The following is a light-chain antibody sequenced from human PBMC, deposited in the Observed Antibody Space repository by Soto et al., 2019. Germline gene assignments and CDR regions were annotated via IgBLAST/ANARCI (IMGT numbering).Light chain of an antibody. CDR1: QSVLSSADNKNY. CDR2: RAS. J-gene: IGKJ5*01. Sequence: DIVMTQSPDSLSVSLGERATINCKSSQSVLSSADNKNYLAWYQQKPGQPPKLLIYRASTRESGVPDRFSGSGSGTDFTLTISSLQAEDVAVYYCQHYYSAPITFGQGTRLEIK. V-gene: IGKV4-1*01. CDR3: QHYYSAPIT.